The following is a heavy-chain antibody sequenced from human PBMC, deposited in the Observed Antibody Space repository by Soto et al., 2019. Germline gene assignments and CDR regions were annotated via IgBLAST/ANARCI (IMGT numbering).Heavy chain of an antibody. V-gene: IGHV4-30-2*01. J-gene: IGHJ5*02. CDR2: IYHSGST. CDR1: GGSISSGGYS. CDR3: ARLGSNWFDP. Sequence: QLQLQESGSGLVKPSQTLSLTCAVSGGSISSGGYSWSWIRQPPGKGLEWIGYIYHSGSTYYNPSLKSRVTISVDRAKNQFPLKLSSGTAADTAVDYCARLGSNWFDPWGQGTLVTVSS.